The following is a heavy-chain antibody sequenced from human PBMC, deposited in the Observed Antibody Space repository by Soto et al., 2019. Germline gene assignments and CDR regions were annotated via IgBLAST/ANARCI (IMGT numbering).Heavy chain of an antibody. D-gene: IGHD3-10*01. V-gene: IGHV3-33*06. J-gene: IGHJ3*02. CDR2: IWYDGSNK. Sequence: PGGSLRLSCAASGFTFSSYGMHWVRQAPGKGLEWVAVIWYDGSNKYYADSVKGRFTISRDNSKNTLYLQMNSLRAEDTAVYYCAKGLWFGELFFLERTQNDAFDIWGQGTMVTVSS. CDR1: GFTFSSYG. CDR3: AKGLWFGELFFLERTQNDAFDI.